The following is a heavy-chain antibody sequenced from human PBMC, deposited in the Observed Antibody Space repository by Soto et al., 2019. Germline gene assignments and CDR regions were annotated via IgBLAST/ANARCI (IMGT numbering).Heavy chain of an antibody. CDR2: IYPGDSDT. V-gene: IGHV5-51*03. CDR3: ARLFSGYDNEIYYYYYHMDV. Sequence: EVQLVQSGAEVKKPGESLKISCKGSGYSFTNYWIGWVRQMPGKGLEWMGIIYPGDSDTRYSPSFQGQVTISADKSISTAYLQWSSLKASDTAMYYCARLFSGYDNEIYYYYYHMDVWGTGTTVTVSS. CDR1: GYSFTNYW. D-gene: IGHD5-12*01. J-gene: IGHJ6*03.